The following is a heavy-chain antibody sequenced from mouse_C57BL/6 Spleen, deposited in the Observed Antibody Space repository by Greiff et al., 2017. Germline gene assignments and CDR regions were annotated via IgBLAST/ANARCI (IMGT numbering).Heavy chain of an antibody. CDR1: GYSITSGYY. D-gene: IGHD2-1*01. Sequence: EVQLQESGPGLVKPSQSLSLTCSVTGYSITSGYYWNWIRQFPGNKLEWMGYISYDGSNNYNPSLKNRISITRDTSKNQFFLKLNSVTTEDTATYYCARCNYGNAMDYWGQGTSVTVSS. J-gene: IGHJ4*01. CDR2: ISYDGSN. V-gene: IGHV3-6*01. CDR3: ARCNYGNAMDY.